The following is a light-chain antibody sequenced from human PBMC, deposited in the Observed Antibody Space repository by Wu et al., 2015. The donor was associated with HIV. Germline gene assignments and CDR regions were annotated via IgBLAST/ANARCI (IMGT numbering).Light chain of an antibody. Sequence: EIVMTQSPVTLSVSPGESATLSCRASQTVKNNLAWSQQRPGQASRLLIYDASTRATGIPARFSGRGSGTEFTLTISSMQSEDFAVYYCQQYNNWPQTFGQGTKVEI. CDR2: DAS. V-gene: IGKV3-15*01. J-gene: IGKJ1*01. CDR3: QQYNNWPQT. CDR1: QTVKNN.